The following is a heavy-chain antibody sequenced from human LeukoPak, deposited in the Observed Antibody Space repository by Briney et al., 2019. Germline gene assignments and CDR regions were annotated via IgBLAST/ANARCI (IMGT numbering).Heavy chain of an antibody. V-gene: IGHV3-30-3*01. D-gene: IGHD4-17*01. CDR1: GFSFHYYA. CDR2: ISYDGANE. Sequence: GGSLRLSCAASGFSFHYYAMHWVRQAPGKGLEWVAVISYDGANEYYADSVKGRLTISRDNSKNTLYMEMSSLRPEDTAVYYCATATVVTPLGFSEFDYWGQGTLVTVSS. CDR3: ATATVVTPLGFSEFDY. J-gene: IGHJ4*02.